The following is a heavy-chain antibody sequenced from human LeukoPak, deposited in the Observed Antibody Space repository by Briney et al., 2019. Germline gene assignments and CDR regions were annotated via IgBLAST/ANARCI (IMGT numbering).Heavy chain of an antibody. CDR2: IYHNGET. CDR1: VHSISSSYY. Sequence: PSETLSLTCAVSVHSISSSYYWGWIRQPPGKGLEWIGSIYHNGETYYSPSLKSRVTMSVDTSKNQFSLKLNSVTAADTAVYYCARQIDREVPVDSDHWGQGTLVTVSS. CDR3: ARQIDREVPVDSDH. J-gene: IGHJ4*02. D-gene: IGHD2-2*01. V-gene: IGHV4-38-2*01.